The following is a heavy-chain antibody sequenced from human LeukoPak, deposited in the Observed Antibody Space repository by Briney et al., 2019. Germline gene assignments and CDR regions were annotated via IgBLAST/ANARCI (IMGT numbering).Heavy chain of an antibody. V-gene: IGHV3-30*18. CDR3: AKSILTGYYTSLDY. CDR2: ISYDGSNK. Sequence: GRSLRLSCAASGFTFSSYGMHWVRQAPGKGLEWVAVISYDGSNKYYADSVKGRFTISRDNSKNTLYLQMNSLRAEDTAVYYCAKSILTGYYTSLDYWGQGTLVTVSS. CDR1: GFTFSSYG. D-gene: IGHD3-9*01. J-gene: IGHJ4*02.